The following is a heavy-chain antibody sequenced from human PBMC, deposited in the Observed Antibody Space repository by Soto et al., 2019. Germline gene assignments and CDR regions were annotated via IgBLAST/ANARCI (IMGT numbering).Heavy chain of an antibody. CDR1: GFTFSSYG. CDR2: IWYDGSNK. J-gene: IGHJ6*03. V-gene: IGHV3-33*01. CDR3: ARDGPHYDFWSGYNTGYYYMDV. Sequence: GGSLRLSCAASGFTFSSYGMHWVRQAPGKGLEWVAVIWYDGSNKYYADSVKGRFTISRDNSKNTLYLQMNSLRAEDTAVYYCARDGPHYDFWSGYNTGYYYMDVWGKGTTVTVSS. D-gene: IGHD3-3*01.